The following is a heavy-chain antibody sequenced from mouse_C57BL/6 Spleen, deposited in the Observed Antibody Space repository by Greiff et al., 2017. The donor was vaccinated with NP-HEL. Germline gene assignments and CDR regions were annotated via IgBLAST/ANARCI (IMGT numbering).Heavy chain of an antibody. J-gene: IGHJ4*01. D-gene: IGHD1-1*01. CDR2: IYPGDGDT. CDR1: GYAFSSSW. V-gene: IGHV1-82*01. Sequence: VQLQQSGPELVKPGASVKISCKASGYAFSSSWMNWVKQRPGKGLEWIGRIYPGDGDTNYNGKFKGKATLTADKSSSTAYMQLSSLTSEDSAVYFCANHYYGSSFYAMDYWGQGTSVTVSS. CDR3: ANHYYGSSFYAMDY.